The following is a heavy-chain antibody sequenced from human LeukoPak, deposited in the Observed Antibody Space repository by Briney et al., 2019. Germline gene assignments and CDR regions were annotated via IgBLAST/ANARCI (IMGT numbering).Heavy chain of an antibody. CDR3: AKDPFVEARSLWFDP. CDR2: MSGSDDTT. Sequence: QPGGSLRLSCAASGFTFSSYAMGWGRQVPGTGLEWGSGMSGSDDTTYYADSVKSRLTISRDNTNNTLYLQMNSLRVEDTAVYYCAKDPFVEARSLWFDPWGQGTLVTVSS. CDR1: GFTFSSYA. V-gene: IGHV3-23*01. J-gene: IGHJ5*02. D-gene: IGHD1-26*01.